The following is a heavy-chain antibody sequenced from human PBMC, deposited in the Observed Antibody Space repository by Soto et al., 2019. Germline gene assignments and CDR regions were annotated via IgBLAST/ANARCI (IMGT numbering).Heavy chain of an antibody. CDR1: GGSISRYD. Sequence: SETLSLTCTVSGGSISRYDWSWIRQPPGKGLEWIGYMYNTGGTVYNPPFKSRVTISVDTSKNQFSLKLNSVTAADTAVYYCARDLWGYCGTDCYPLDVWGQGTPVTVS. CDR3: ARDLWGYCGTDCYPLDV. CDR2: MYNTGGT. D-gene: IGHD2-21*02. J-gene: IGHJ6*02. V-gene: IGHV4-59*01.